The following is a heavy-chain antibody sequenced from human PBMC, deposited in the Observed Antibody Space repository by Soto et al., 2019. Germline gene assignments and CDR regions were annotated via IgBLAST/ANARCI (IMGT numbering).Heavy chain of an antibody. Sequence: QVQLVQSGAEVKKPGASVKVSCKASGYTFTSYGITWVRQAPGQVLEWLGWIRPYNGNTNYAQKLQGRVTMTTDTATRTAYLELRSLRSDVTAGYYCARDAPAEDYWGQGTLVNVSA. CDR3: ARDAPAEDY. CDR1: GYTFTSYG. V-gene: IGHV1-18*01. CDR2: IRPYNGNT. J-gene: IGHJ4*02.